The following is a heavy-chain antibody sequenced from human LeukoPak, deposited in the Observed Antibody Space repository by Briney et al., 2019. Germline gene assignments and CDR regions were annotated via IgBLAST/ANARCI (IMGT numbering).Heavy chain of an antibody. CDR1: GGSISSSSYY. V-gene: IGHV4-39*01. J-gene: IGHJ3*02. D-gene: IGHD4-11*01. CDR3: ARQGDYSAFDI. CDR2: IYYSGST. Sequence: SETLSLTCTVSGGSISSSSYYWGWIRQPPGKGLGWIGSIYYSGSTYYNPSLKSRVTISVDTSKNQFSLKLSSVTAADTAVYYCARQGDYSAFDIWGQGTMVTVSS.